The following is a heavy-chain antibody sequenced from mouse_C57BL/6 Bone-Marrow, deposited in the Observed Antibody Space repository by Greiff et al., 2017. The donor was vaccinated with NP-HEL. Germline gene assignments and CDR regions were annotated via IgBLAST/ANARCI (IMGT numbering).Heavy chain of an antibody. CDR2: IWWDDAK. CDR3: ARIGAAQALRFAY. J-gene: IGHJ3*01. Sequence: QVTLKESGPGILQPSQTLSLSCSFSGFSLSTFGMGVGWIRQPSGKGLEWLAHIWWDDAKYYNPALKSRLSISNVISNNQVFLKIANVDTADTAPYYCARIGAAQALRFAYWGQGTLVTVTA. CDR1: GFSLSTFGMG. D-gene: IGHD3-2*02. V-gene: IGHV8-8*01.